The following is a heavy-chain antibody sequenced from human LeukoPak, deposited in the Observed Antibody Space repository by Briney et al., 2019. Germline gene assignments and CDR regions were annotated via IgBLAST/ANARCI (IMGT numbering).Heavy chain of an antibody. V-gene: IGHV1-69*04. CDR1: GGTFSSYA. Sequence: ASVKVSCKASGGTFSSYAISWVRQAPGQGLEWMGRIIPTLGIANYAQKFQGRVTITADKSTSTAYMELSSLRSEDTAVYYCAGVGATTLRDDYWGQGTLVTVSS. J-gene: IGHJ4*02. CDR3: AGVGATTLRDDY. D-gene: IGHD1-26*01. CDR2: IIPTLGIA.